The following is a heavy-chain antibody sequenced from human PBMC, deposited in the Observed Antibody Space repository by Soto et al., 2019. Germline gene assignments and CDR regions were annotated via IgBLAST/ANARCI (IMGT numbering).Heavy chain of an antibody. Sequence: QLQLQESGPGLVKPSETLSLTCTVSGGSISSSSYYWGWIRQPPGKGLEWFGSIYYSESTSYNPSIKSRVTISVDTSKNQFSLKLSSVTPADTAVYYCARQARSSSWKRPYPNWFDPWGQGTLVTVSS. D-gene: IGHD6-13*01. V-gene: IGHV4-39*01. J-gene: IGHJ5*02. CDR2: IYYSEST. CDR3: ARQARSSSWKRPYPNWFDP. CDR1: GGSISSSSYY.